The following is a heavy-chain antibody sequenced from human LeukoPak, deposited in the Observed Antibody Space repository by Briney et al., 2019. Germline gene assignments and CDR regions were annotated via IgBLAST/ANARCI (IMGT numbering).Heavy chain of an antibody. CDR1: GFTFDDYA. CDR3: ARELYYDFWSGYYVFSDYPNHNWFDP. V-gene: IGHV3-74*01. Sequence: PGGSLRLSCAASGFTFDDYAMHWVRQAPGKGLVWVSRINNDGSSTSYADSVKGRFTISRDNAKNTLYLQMNSLRAEDTAVYYCARELYYDFWSGYYVFSDYPNHNWFDPWGQGTLVTASS. CDR2: INNDGSST. D-gene: IGHD3-3*01. J-gene: IGHJ5*02.